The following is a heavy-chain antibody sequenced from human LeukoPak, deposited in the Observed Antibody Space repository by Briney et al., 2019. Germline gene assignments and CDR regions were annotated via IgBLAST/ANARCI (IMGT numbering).Heavy chain of an antibody. J-gene: IGHJ4*02. D-gene: IGHD1-1*01. Sequence: SETLSLTCTVSGGSISSSRYYWGWIRQPPGKGLERIGSIYYSGSTYYNPSLKSRVTISVDTSKNQFSLKLSSVTAADTAVYYCARGAWNYDYWGQGTLVTVSS. CDR3: ARGAWNYDY. CDR1: GGSISSSRYY. V-gene: IGHV4-39*07. CDR2: IYYSGST.